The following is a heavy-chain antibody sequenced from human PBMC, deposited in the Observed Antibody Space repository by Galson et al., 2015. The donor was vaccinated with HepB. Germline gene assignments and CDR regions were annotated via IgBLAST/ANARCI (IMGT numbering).Heavy chain of an antibody. CDR2: IIPIFGTA. D-gene: IGHD6-13*01. V-gene: IGHV1-69*13. CDR3: AREGDFPGIAAAGTFDY. Sequence: SVKVSCKASGGTFSSYAISWVRQAPGQGLEWMGGIIPIFGTANYAQKFQGRVTITADESTSTAYMELSSLRSEDTAVYYCAREGDFPGIAAAGTFDYWGQGTLVTVSS. CDR1: GGTFSSYA. J-gene: IGHJ4*02.